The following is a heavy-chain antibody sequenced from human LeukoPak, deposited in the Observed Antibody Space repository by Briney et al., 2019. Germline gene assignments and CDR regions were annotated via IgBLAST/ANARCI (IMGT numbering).Heavy chain of an antibody. CDR2: IYYSGST. V-gene: IGHV4-39*01. CDR1: GGSISSSSYY. Sequence: SETLSLTCTVSGGSISSSSYYWGWIRQPPGKGLEWIGSIYYSGSTYYNPSLKSRVTISVDTSKNQFSLKLSSVTAADTAVYYCARGGSGFPFDYWGQGTLVTVSS. J-gene: IGHJ4*02. D-gene: IGHD6-19*01. CDR3: ARGGSGFPFDY.